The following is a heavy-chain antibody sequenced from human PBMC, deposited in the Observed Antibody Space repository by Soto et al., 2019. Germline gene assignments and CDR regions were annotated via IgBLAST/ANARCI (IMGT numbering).Heavy chain of an antibody. D-gene: IGHD1-26*01. CDR1: GGSISSYY. CDR3: ARAGSGSYGV. CDR2: IYYSGST. V-gene: IGHV4-59*01. J-gene: IGHJ4*02. Sequence: QVQLQESGPGLVKPSETLSLTCTVSGGSISSYYWSWIRQPPGKGLEWIGYIYYSGSTNYNPSLKSRVTISVDTSKNQFSLKLSSVTAADTAVYYCARAGSGSYGVWGQGTLVTVSS.